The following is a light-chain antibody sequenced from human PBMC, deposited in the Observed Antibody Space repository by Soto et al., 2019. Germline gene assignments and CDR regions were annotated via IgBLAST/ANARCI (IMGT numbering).Light chain of an antibody. Sequence: QSVLTQPASVSGSPGQSITISCTGTSSDIGSYNYVSWYQQHPGKAPKLIIYDVTNRPAGISSRFSASKSGDTASLTIFVLQADDEADYFCSSYKSTSTPYVFGTGTKVTVL. CDR1: SSDIGSYNY. CDR2: DVT. J-gene: IGLJ1*01. CDR3: SSYKSTSTPYV. V-gene: IGLV2-14*03.